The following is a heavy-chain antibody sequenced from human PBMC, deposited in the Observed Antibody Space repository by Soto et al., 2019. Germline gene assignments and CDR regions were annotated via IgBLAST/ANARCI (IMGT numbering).Heavy chain of an antibody. CDR3: ARGYYYGSGSYYNPDAFDI. J-gene: IGHJ3*02. CDR2: ISAYNGNT. V-gene: IGHV1-18*04. Sequence: ASVKVSCKASGYTFTSYGISWVRQAPGQGLEWMGWISAYNGNTNYAQKLQGRVTMTTDTSTSTAYMELRSLRSDDTAVYYCARGYYYGSGSYYNPDAFDIWGQGTMVTVSS. CDR1: GYTFTSYG. D-gene: IGHD3-10*01.